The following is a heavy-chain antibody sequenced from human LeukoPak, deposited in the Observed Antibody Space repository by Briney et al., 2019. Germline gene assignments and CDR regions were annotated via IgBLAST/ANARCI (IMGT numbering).Heavy chain of an antibody. D-gene: IGHD3-22*01. CDR3: AKDLSSGYYYDSSGHLDY. CDR1: GFTFDDYA. Sequence: GGSLRLSCAASGFTFDDYAMHWVRQAPGKGLEWVSGISWNSGSIGYADSVKGRFTISRDNAKNSLYLQMNSLRAEDTALYYCAKDLSSGYYYDSSGHLDYWGQGTLVTVSS. J-gene: IGHJ4*02. CDR2: ISWNSGSI. V-gene: IGHV3-9*01.